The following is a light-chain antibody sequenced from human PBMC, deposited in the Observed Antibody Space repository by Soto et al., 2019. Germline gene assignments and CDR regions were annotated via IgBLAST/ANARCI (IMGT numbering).Light chain of an antibody. V-gene: IGLV2-11*01. CDR2: DVS. Sequence: QSALTQPRSVSGSPGQSVTISCTGTSSDVGGYNYVSWYQQHPGKAPKLMIYDVSKRPSGVPDRFSGSKSGNTASLTISWLHAEDEADYYCCSYAGRSDVVFGGGTKLTVL. CDR1: SSDVGGYNY. CDR3: CSYAGRSDVV. J-gene: IGLJ2*01.